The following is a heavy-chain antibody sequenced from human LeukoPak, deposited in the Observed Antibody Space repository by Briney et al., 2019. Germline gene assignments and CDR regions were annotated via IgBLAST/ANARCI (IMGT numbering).Heavy chain of an antibody. D-gene: IGHD3-10*01. Sequence: GGSLRLSCAASGFTVSSNYMSWVRQAPGKGLEWVSVIYSGGSTYYADSVKGRFTISRDNSKNTLYLQTNSLRAEDTAVYYCARDLGDSGSFNGYYWGQGTLVTVSS. CDR1: GFTVSSNY. V-gene: IGHV3-53*01. CDR3: ARDLGDSGSFNGYY. J-gene: IGHJ4*02. CDR2: IYSGGST.